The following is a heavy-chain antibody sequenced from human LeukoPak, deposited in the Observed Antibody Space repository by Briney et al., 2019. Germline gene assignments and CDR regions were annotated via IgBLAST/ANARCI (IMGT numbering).Heavy chain of an antibody. D-gene: IGHD5/OR15-5a*01. J-gene: IGHJ6*03. CDR2: ISGGAGNT. V-gene: IGHV3-23*01. CDR3: AKFVSTLYYYYYMDV. CDR1: GFTFSSYA. Sequence: GGSQRLSCAASGFTFSSYAMSWVRQAPGKRLEWVSAISGGAGNTYYADSVKGRFTISRDNTNNTLYLQMNSLRAEDTAVYYCAKFVSTLYYYYYMDVWGKGTTVTVSS.